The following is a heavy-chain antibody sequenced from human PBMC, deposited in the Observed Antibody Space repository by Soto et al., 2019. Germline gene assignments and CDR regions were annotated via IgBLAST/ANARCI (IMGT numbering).Heavy chain of an antibody. J-gene: IGHJ5*02. V-gene: IGHV1-18*01. D-gene: IGHD2-2*01. Sequence: ASVKVSCQISGNTFSEYGLTWVRQAPGQPLEWLGWISLYSDGTNYAQKFQGRVSMTTDTSTTTAYMELRSLSSDDTAVYYCARLEPGDQALVGPWGQATLVTDPS. CDR2: ISLYSDGT. CDR1: GNTFSEYG. CDR3: ARLEPGDQALVGP.